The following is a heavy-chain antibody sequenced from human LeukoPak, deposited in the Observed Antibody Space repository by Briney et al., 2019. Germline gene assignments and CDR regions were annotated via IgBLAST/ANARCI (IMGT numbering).Heavy chain of an antibody. CDR3: ARWRNGYNSFDAFYI. J-gene: IGHJ3*02. CDR1: GGSISTNNHY. V-gene: IGHV4-39*01. CDR2: INYSGST. Sequence: SDTLSLTCTVSGGSISTNNHYWGWIRQPPGKGLEWIGNINYSGSTDYNPALKSRVTITVDTSESHVSLKVTSVTAADTAVYYCARWRNGYNSFDAFYIWGQGVMVTVSS. D-gene: IGHD5-24*01.